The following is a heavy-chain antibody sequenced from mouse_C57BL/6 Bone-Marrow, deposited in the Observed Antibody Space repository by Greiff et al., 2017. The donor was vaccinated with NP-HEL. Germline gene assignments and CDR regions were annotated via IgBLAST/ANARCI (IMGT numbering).Heavy chain of an antibody. V-gene: IGHV2-2*01. Sequence: QVQLKQSGPGLVQPSQSLSITCTVYGFSLTSYGVHWVRQSPGKGLEWLGVIWSGGSTDYNAAFISRLSISKDNSKSQVFFKMNSLQADDTAIYYCARRGSRRSWFAYWGQGTLVTVSA. J-gene: IGHJ3*01. CDR3: ARRGSRRSWFAY. CDR2: IWSGGST. CDR1: GFSLTSYG. D-gene: IGHD1-1*01.